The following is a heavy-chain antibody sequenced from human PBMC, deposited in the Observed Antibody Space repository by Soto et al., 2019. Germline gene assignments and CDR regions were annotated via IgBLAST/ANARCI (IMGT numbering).Heavy chain of an antibody. CDR3: ASDGEERDIVVVQAAHAT. CDR2: IYHSVST. J-gene: IGHJ5*02. D-gene: IGHD2-2*01. V-gene: IGHV4-38-2*01. CDR1: GYSISSGYY. Sequence: SETLSLTCAVSGYSISSGYYWGWIRQPPGKGLEWIGSIYHSVSTYYNPSLKSRVTISVDTSKKQFSLKLSSVTAADTAVYYCASDGEERDIVVVQAAHATWGQGTLVTVSP.